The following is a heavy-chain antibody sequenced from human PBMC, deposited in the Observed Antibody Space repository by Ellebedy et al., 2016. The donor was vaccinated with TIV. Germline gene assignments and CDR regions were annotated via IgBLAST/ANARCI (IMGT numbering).Heavy chain of an antibody. CDR2: IYYSGST. CDR3: AMTTVTTRGDYFDY. CDR1: GGSISSYY. D-gene: IGHD4-17*01. Sequence: MPSETLSLTCIVSGGSISSYYWRWIRQPPGRGLEWIGYIYYSGSTNYNPSLKSRVTISVDTSKNQFSLKLSSVTAADTAVYYCAMTTVTTRGDYFDYWGQGTLVTVSS. J-gene: IGHJ4*02. V-gene: IGHV4-59*08.